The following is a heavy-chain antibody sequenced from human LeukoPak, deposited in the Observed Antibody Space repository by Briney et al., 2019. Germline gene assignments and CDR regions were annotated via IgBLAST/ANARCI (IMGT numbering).Heavy chain of an antibody. Sequence: ASVKVSCKASGYTFTSYGISWVRQAPGQGLERVGWISAYNGNTNYAQTLQGRVTMTTDTSTSTAYMELRSLRSDDTAVYYCARVGYYDSSGYYYFDYWGQGTLVTVSS. CDR3: ARVGYYDSSGYYYFDY. CDR2: ISAYNGNT. CDR1: GYTFTSYG. D-gene: IGHD3-22*01. V-gene: IGHV1-18*01. J-gene: IGHJ4*02.